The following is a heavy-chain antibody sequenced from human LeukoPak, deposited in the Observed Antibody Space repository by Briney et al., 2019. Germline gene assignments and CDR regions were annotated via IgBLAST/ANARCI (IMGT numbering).Heavy chain of an antibody. D-gene: IGHD3-22*01. CDR1: GFTFGGYA. Sequence: GRSLRLSCTTSGFTFGGYALSWVGQAPGKGLEWVGFIRSKAYGGTTEYAASVKGKFTISRDDSKSIAYLQMNSLKTEDTAVYYCTRDRAYYYDSSGYYYCYFWGQGTLVTVSA. CDR3: TRDRAYYYDSSGYYYCYF. V-gene: IGHV3-49*04. CDR2: IRSKAYGGTT. J-gene: IGHJ4*02.